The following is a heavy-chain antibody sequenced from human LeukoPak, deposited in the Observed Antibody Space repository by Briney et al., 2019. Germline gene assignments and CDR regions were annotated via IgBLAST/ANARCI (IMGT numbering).Heavy chain of an antibody. Sequence: GRSLRLSCAASGFTFDDYAMHWVRQAPGKGLEWVSGISWNSGSIDYADSVKGRFTISRDNAKNSLYLQMNSLRAEDTAVYYCAKPTHFNWFDPWGQGTLVTVSS. CDR3: AKPTHFNWFDP. D-gene: IGHD3-3*02. J-gene: IGHJ5*02. CDR1: GFTFDDYA. V-gene: IGHV3-9*01. CDR2: ISWNSGSI.